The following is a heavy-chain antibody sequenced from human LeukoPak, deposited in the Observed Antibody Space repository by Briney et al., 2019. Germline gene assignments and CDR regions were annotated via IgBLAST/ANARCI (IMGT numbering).Heavy chain of an antibody. Sequence: CRSLTLSCAASGFTFCDYALHWVRHAPRKGLDWVSGISRDSRDIVYADSVKGRFTISTVNAKNSLYFLMGSLTTDDTAVLYSGEKKGATASYDYWGQGTMVTAS. J-gene: IGHJ4*02. V-gene: IGHV3-9*01. CDR2: ISRDSRDI. CDR3: GEKKGATASYDY. D-gene: IGHD1-1*01. CDR1: GFTFCDYA.